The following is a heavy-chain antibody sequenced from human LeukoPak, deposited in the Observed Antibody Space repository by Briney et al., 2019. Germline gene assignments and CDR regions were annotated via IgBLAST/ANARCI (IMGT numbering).Heavy chain of an antibody. CDR1: AFTFSTYW. CDR3: ARVPRWYVIDY. CDR2: IKPDGSQK. D-gene: IGHD4-23*01. J-gene: IGHJ4*02. Sequence: GGSLRLSCVASAFTFSTYWMTWVRQAPGKGLEWVANIKPDGSQKYYVDSVKGRFTISRDNAKNLLYLQMNSLRAEDTAVYYCARVPRWYVIDYWGQGTLVTVSS. V-gene: IGHV3-7*02.